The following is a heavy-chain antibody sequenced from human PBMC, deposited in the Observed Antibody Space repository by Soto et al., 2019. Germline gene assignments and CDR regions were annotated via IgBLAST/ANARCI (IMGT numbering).Heavy chain of an antibody. CDR3: AREPWIQLSPFDY. CDR1: GFTFSSYG. D-gene: IGHD5-18*01. Sequence: GGSLRLSCAASGFTFSSYGMHWVRQAPGKGLEWVAVIWYDGSNKYYADSVKGRFTISRDNSKNTLYLQMNSLRAEDTAVYYCAREPWIQLSPFDYWGQGTLVTVSS. CDR2: IWYDGSNK. V-gene: IGHV3-33*01. J-gene: IGHJ4*02.